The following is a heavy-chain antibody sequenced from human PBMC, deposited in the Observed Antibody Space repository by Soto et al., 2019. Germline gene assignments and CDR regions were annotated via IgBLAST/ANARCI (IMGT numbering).Heavy chain of an antibody. J-gene: IGHJ4*02. CDR3: ARGVGRWLQLPFDY. CDR2: INHSGST. CDR1: GGSFSGYY. V-gene: IGHV4-34*01. Sequence: QVQLQQWGAGLLKPSETLSLTCAVYGGSFSGYYWSWIRQPPGKGLEWIGEINHSGSTNYNPSLTTRVTISVDTSKNQFSLKLSSVTAADTAVYYCARGVGRWLQLPFDYWGQGTLVTVSS. D-gene: IGHD5-12*01.